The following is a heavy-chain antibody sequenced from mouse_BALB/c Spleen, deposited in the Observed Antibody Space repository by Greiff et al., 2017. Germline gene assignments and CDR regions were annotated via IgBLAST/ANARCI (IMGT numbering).Heavy chain of an antibody. Sequence: DVMLVESGGGLVQPGGSLRLSCATSGFTFTDYYMSWVRQSPGKALEWLGFIRNKANGYTTEYSASVKGRFTISRDNSQSILYLQMNTLRAEDSATYYCARDKVRGMDYWGQGTSVTVSS. CDR2: IRNKANGYTT. D-gene: IGHD2-14*01. V-gene: IGHV7-3*02. J-gene: IGHJ4*01. CDR3: ARDKVRGMDY. CDR1: GFTFTDYY.